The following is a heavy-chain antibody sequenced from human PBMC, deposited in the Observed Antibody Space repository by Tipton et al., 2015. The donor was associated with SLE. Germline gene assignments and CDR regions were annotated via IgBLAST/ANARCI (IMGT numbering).Heavy chain of an antibody. CDR1: GGSISSSSYY. CDR2: IYYSGST. V-gene: IGHV4-39*01. J-gene: IGHJ4*02. Sequence: LRLSCTASGGSISSSSYYWGWIRQPPGKGLEWIGSIYYSGSTYYNPSLKSRVTISVDTSKNQFSLKLSSVTAADTAVYYCACFIAAAFQVDYWGQGTLVTVSS. CDR3: ACFIAAAFQVDY. D-gene: IGHD6-13*01.